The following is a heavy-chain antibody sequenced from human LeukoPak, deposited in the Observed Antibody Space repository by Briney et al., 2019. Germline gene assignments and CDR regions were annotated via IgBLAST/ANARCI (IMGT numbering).Heavy chain of an antibody. CDR1: GASVRSDH. Sequence: SETLSLTCTVSGASVRSDHWNWIRQSPGKGLEWIAYMHGSGSPNYNPSLASRLTLSVDATENLLSLKLTSVTAADTAVYFCARAGTVEMTPLDYWGQGTLVTVSS. D-gene: IGHD5-24*01. CDR3: ARAGTVEMTPLDY. V-gene: IGHV4-59*02. J-gene: IGHJ4*02. CDR2: MHGSGSP.